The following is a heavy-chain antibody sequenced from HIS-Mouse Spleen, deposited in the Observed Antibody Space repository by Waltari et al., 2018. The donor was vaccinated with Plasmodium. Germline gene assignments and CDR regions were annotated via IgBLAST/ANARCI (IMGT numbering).Heavy chain of an antibody. J-gene: IGHJ4*02. V-gene: IGHV3-30*18. D-gene: IGHD3-16*01. CDR3: AKAQGVINFDY. CDR2: ISYDGSNK. Sequence: QVQLVESGGGMVQPGRSLRLSCAASGFTFSSYGMHWVRQAPGKGLEWVAVISYDGSNKYYADSVKGRFTISRDNSKNTLYLQMNSLRAEDTAVYYCAKAQGVINFDYWGQGTLVTVSS. CDR1: GFTFSSYG.